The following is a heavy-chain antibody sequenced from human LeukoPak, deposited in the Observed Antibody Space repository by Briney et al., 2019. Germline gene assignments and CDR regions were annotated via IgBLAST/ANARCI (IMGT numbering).Heavy chain of an antibody. CDR1: GGSVSSSSYY. CDR2: IYYSGST. D-gene: IGHD1-26*01. J-gene: IGHJ3*02. CDR3: ARDSGSYSGYAFDI. Sequence: SETLSLTCTVSGGSVSSSSYYWGWIRQPPGKGLEWIGSIYYSGSTYYNPSLKSRVTISVDTSKNQFSLKLSSVTAADTAVYYCARDSGSYSGYAFDIWGQGTMVTVSS. V-gene: IGHV4-39*07.